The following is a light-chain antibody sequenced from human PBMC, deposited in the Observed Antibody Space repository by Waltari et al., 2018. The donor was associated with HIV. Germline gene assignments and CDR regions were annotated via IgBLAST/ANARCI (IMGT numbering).Light chain of an antibody. CDR3: QQYYSSPYT. CDR2: WAS. Sequence: DIVMTQSPDSLAMSLGERATINCTSSQRIVYSSQKKNYLAWYQQKPGQPPKLLIYWASTRESGVPDRFSGSGSGTDFTLTISSLQAEDVAVYYCQQYYSSPYTFGQGTKLEIK. J-gene: IGKJ2*01. CDR1: QRIVYSSQKKNY. V-gene: IGKV4-1*01.